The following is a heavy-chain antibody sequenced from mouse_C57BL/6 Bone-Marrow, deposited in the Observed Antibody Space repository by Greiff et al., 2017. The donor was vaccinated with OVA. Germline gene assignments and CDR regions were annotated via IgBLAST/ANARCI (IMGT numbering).Heavy chain of an antibody. J-gene: IGHJ4*01. CDR3: TPGRGDAMDY. CDR2: IYPGNSDT. V-gene: IGHV1-5*01. Sequence: EVQLVESGTVLARPGASVKMSCKTSGYTFTSYWMHWVKQRPGQGLEWIGAIYPGNSDTSYNQKFKGKAKLTAVNSASTAYMELSSLTNEDSAVYDCTPGRGDAMDYWGQGTSVTVSS. CDR1: GYTFTSYW.